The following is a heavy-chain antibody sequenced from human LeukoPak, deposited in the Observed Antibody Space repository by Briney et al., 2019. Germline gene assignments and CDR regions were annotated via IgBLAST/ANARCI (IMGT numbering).Heavy chain of an antibody. D-gene: IGHD5-18*01. CDR1: GYSINSGYY. Sequence: SETLSLTCTVSGYSINSGYYWDWIRQPPGKGLEWIGSIYHSGSTYYNPSLKSRVTISVDTSKNQFSLKLSSVTAADTAVYYCARVRKGYSYGYYFDYWGQGTLVTVSS. CDR3: ARVRKGYSYGYYFDY. V-gene: IGHV4-38-2*02. J-gene: IGHJ4*02. CDR2: IYHSGST.